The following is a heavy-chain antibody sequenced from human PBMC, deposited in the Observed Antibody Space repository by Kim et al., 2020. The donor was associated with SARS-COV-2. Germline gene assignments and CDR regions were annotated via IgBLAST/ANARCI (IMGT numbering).Heavy chain of an antibody. Sequence: SETLSLTCTVSGGSISSSSYYWGWIRQPPGKGLEWIGSIYYSGSTYYNPSLKSRVTISVDTSKNQFSLKLSSVTAADTAVYYCARWGGVVRGVIMDWGQGTLVTVSS. CDR3: ARWGGVVRGVIMD. CDR2: IYYSGST. V-gene: IGHV4-39*01. CDR1: GGSISSSSYY. J-gene: IGHJ4*02. D-gene: IGHD3-10*01.